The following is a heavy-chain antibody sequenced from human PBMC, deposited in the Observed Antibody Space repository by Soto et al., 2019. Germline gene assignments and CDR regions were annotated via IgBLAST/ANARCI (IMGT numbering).Heavy chain of an antibody. Sequence: PGGSLRLSCAASGFTFSSYGMHWVRQAPGKGLEWVAVISYDGSNKYYADSVKGRFTISRDNSKNTLYLQMNSLRAEDTAVYYCAKDARPTIAAAGYFDYWGQGTLVTVPS. J-gene: IGHJ4*02. CDR1: GFTFSSYG. CDR2: ISYDGSNK. V-gene: IGHV3-30*18. CDR3: AKDARPTIAAAGYFDY. D-gene: IGHD6-13*01.